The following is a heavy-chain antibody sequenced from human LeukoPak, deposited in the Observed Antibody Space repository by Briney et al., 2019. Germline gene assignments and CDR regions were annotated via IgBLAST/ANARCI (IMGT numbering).Heavy chain of an antibody. J-gene: IGHJ6*02. D-gene: IGHD3-10*01. CDR2: ISGSGSTI. CDR3: AREPPLGSTILRGVRIYYGMDV. Sequence: GGSLRLSCAASGFTFSTYSMNWVRQAPGKGLEWVSYISGSGSTIYYADSVKGRFTISRDAAKNSLYLQMNSLRAEDTAVYYCAREPPLGSTILRGVRIYYGMDVWGQGTTVTASS. CDR1: GFTFSTYS. V-gene: IGHV3-48*01.